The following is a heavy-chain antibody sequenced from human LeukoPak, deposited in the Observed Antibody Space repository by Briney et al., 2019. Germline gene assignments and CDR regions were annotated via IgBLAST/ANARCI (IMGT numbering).Heavy chain of an antibody. CDR2: IGGSDGTT. J-gene: IGHJ6*02. D-gene: IGHD3-10*01. CDR1: GITFSSHA. V-gene: IGHV3-23*01. CDR3: ASPDYYGSGSYYAVYYYGLDV. Sequence: GGSLRLSCAASGITFSSHAMSWFRQAPGKGLEWVSAIGGSDGTTYYADSVKGRFTMSRDNSKNTLYLQMNSLRAEDTAVYYCASPDYYGSGSYYAVYYYGLDVWGQGTTVTVSS.